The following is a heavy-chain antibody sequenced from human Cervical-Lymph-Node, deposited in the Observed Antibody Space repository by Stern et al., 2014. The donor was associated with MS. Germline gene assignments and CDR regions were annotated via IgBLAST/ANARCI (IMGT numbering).Heavy chain of an antibody. CDR1: GFTFSTYA. V-gene: IGHV3-30-3*01. CDR3: ARGGRGVGLEY. J-gene: IGHJ4*02. D-gene: IGHD3-10*01. CDR2: VSYDGTQR. Sequence: VQLAESGGGVVQPGRSLSLSCVVSGFTFSTYAMHWVRQAPGKGLEWVALVSYDGTQRNSTDSVKARFTISRDNSKNTLYLHMNSLRDEDTAVYFCARGGRGVGLEYWGQGALVTVSS.